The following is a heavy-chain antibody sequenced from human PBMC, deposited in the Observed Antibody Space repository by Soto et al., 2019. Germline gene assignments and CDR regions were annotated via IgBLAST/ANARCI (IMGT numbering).Heavy chain of an antibody. CDR1: GFTFSSYC. CDR3: ARDLGSGRYYPNPGWFDP. CDR2: IKQDGSEK. D-gene: IGHD3-10*01. V-gene: IGHV3-7*01. J-gene: IGHJ5*02. Sequence: GGSLRLSCAASGFTFSSYCMSWVRQAPGKGLEWVANIKQDGSEKYYVASVKGRFTISRDNAKNSLYLQMNSLRAEDTAVYYCARDLGSGRYYPNPGWFDPWGQGTLVTVSS.